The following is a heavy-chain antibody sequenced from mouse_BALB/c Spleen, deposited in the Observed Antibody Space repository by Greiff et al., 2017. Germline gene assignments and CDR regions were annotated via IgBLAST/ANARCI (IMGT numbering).Heavy chain of an antibody. CDR3: ARGRYDAAWFAY. D-gene: IGHD2-14*01. Sequence: VQLQESGPELVKPGASVRISCKASGYTFTSYYIHWVKQRPGQGLEWIGWIYPGNVNTKYNEKFKGKATLTADKSSSTAYMQHSSLTSEDSAVYFCARGRYDAAWFAYWGQGTLVTVSA. J-gene: IGHJ3*01. CDR2: IYPGNVNT. V-gene: IGHV1S56*01. CDR1: GYTFTSYY.